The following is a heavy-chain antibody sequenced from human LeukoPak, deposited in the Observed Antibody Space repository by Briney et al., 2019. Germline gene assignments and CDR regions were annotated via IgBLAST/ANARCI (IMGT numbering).Heavy chain of an antibody. CDR3: ARVAYCAGDCHHMDS. V-gene: IGHV3-48*03. CDR1: GFTFSNYE. J-gene: IGHJ4*02. CDR2: ISSSGGTM. Sequence: GGSLRLSCAASGFTFSNYEMDWVRQAPGKGLEWVSYISSSGGTMYYADSVKGRFTTSRDNAKNSLYLQMNSLRAEDTAVYYCARVAYCAGDCHHMDSWGQGTLVTVSS. D-gene: IGHD2-21*02.